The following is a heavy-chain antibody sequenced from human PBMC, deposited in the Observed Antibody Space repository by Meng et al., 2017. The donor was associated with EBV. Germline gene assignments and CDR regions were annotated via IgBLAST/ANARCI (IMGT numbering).Heavy chain of an antibody. CDR2: INPNSGGT. Sequence: QGQLLQSGAEVKKPGASRKVSCKASGYTFTGYYMHWVRQAPGQGLEWMGRINPNSGGTNYAQKFQGRVTMTRDTSISTAYMELSRLRSDDTAVYYCAKGADLAAAGTFWFDPWGQGTLVTVSS. CDR3: AKGADLAAAGTFWFDP. CDR1: GYTFTGYY. V-gene: IGHV1-2*06. J-gene: IGHJ5*02. D-gene: IGHD6-13*01.